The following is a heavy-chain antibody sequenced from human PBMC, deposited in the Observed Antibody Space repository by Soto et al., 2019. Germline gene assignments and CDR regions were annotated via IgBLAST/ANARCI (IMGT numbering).Heavy chain of an antibody. CDR1: GYTFTSYG. CDR3: ARDPGYSYGYN. V-gene: IGHV1-18*01. D-gene: IGHD5-18*01. J-gene: IGHJ4*02. Sequence: GASVKVSCKASGYTFTSYGISWVRQAPGQGLEWMGWISAYNGNTKYSQKLQGRVTITRDTSTSTAYMELSSLRSEDTAVYYCARDPGYSYGYNWGQGTLVTVSS. CDR2: ISAYNGNT.